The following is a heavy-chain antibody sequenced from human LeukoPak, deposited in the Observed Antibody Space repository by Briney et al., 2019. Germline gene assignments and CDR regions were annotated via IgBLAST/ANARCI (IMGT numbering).Heavy chain of an antibody. CDR2: IYSGGST. D-gene: IGHD5-12*01. Sequence: GRSLRLSCAASGFTVGSNYMSWVRQAPGKGLEWVSVIYSGGSTYYADSVKGRFTISRDNSKNTLYLQMNSLRAEDTAVYYCARANGYSGYDSWGYFDYWGQGTLVTVSS. V-gene: IGHV3-53*01. CDR1: GFTVGSNY. J-gene: IGHJ4*02. CDR3: ARANGYSGYDSWGYFDY.